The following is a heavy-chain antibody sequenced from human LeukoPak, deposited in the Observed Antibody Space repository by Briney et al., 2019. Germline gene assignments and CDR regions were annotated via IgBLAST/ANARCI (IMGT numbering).Heavy chain of an antibody. J-gene: IGHJ6*04. CDR2: INGSGGST. CDR1: GFTFGSYA. V-gene: IGHV3-23*01. CDR3: AELGITMIGGV. D-gene: IGHD3-10*02. Sequence: PGGSLTLSCAASGFTFGSYAMSWVRQAPGKGLEWVSDINGSGGSTYYTDSVKGRFTISRDNSKNTLYLQMNSLRAEDTAVYYCAELGITMIGGVWGKGTTVTISS.